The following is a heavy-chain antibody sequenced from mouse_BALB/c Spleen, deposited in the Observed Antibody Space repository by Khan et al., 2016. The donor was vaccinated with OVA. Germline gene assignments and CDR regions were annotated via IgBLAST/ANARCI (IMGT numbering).Heavy chain of an antibody. CDR3: ARLAYYYDSEGFAY. Sequence: EVELVESGGDLVKPGGSLKLSCAASGFTFSTYGMSWVRQTPDKRLEWVATISSGGSYTYYPDNVKGRLTISRDNAKNTLYLQMSSLKSEDTAMYYCARLAYYYDSEGFAYWGQGTLGTVSA. D-gene: IGHD1-1*01. J-gene: IGHJ3*01. CDR2: ISSGGSYT. V-gene: IGHV5-6*01. CDR1: GFTFSTYG.